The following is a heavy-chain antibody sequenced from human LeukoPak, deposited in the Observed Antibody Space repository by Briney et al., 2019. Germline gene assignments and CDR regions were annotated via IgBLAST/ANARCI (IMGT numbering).Heavy chain of an antibody. J-gene: IGHJ4*02. V-gene: IGHV4-38-2*01. CDR3: ARYCTSTTCILRGFDY. CDR1: GYSFTSGHY. CDR2: IYHTGSA. D-gene: IGHD2-2*01. Sequence: SETLSLTCSVSGYSFTSGHYWGWIRQPPGKGLEWIANIYHTGSAHYNPSLKSRVAISVDTSKNQFSLKLSSVTAADTAVYYCARYCTSTTCILRGFDYWGQGTLVTVSS.